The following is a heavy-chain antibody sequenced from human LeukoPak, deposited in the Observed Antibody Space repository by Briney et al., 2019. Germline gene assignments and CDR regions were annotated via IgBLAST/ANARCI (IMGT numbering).Heavy chain of an antibody. D-gene: IGHD1-26*01. CDR3: AGELRDAFDI. CDR2: IYTIGSP. V-gene: IGHV4-4*07. CDR1: GGSISSYY. J-gene: IGHJ3*02. Sequence: PSETLSLTCTVSGGSISSYYWSWIRQPAGKGLEWVGRIYTIGSPTYTPPLKSRVTMSVDTSKNQFSLKLSSVTAADTAVYYCAGELRDAFDIWGQGTMVTVSS.